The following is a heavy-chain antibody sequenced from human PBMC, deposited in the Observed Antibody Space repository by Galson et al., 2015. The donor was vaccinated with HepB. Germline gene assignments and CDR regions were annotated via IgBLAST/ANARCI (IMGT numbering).Heavy chain of an antibody. J-gene: IGHJ2*01. V-gene: IGHV3-7*01. Sequence: SLRLSCAASGFIFSTYWMSWVRQAPEKGLEWVASIGKDGSEKYCVDSMKGRITSSRDNAKNSLFLQINSLTTEDTAVYYCARGYWFFDLWGRGTLVTVSS. CDR1: GFIFSTYW. CDR3: ARGYWFFDL. CDR2: IGKDGSEK.